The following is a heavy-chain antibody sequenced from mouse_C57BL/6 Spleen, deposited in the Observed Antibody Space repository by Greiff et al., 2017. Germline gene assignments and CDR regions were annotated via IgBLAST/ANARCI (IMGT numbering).Heavy chain of an antibody. CDR3: ARDDDYAFAY. CDR2: INSDGSST. CDR1: GFTFSDYY. Sequence: EVTLMESEGGLVQPGSSMKLSCTASGFTFSDYYMAWVRQVPEKGLEWVANINSDGSSTYYLDSLKSRFLISRDNAKNILYLQMSSLKSEDTATYYCARDDDYAFAYWGQGTLVTVSA. D-gene: IGHD2-4*01. V-gene: IGHV5-16*01. J-gene: IGHJ3*01.